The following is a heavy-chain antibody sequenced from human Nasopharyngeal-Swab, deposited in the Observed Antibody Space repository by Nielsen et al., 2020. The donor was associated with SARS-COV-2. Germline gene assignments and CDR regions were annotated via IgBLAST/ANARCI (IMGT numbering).Heavy chain of an antibody. Sequence: GESLKISCAASGFIFSGSAIHWVRQASGKGLEWVGRIRSKGNSYATEYAASVEGRFTISRDDSKNTAYLQMNSLITEDTAVYYCTRCGGSCYTGKDYWGQGTLVTVSS. D-gene: IGHD2-15*01. V-gene: IGHV3-73*01. J-gene: IGHJ4*02. CDR2: IRSKGNSYAT. CDR3: TRCGGSCYTGKDY. CDR1: GFIFSGSA.